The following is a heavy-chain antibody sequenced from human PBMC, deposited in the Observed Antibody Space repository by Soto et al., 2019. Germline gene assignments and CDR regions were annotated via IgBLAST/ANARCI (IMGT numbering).Heavy chain of an antibody. CDR2: ISYDESNT. V-gene: IGHV3-30*18. Sequence: QVQLVESGGGVVQPGRSLRLSCAASGFTFSSYGMHWVRQAPGKGLEWVAVISYDESNTYYADSVKGRFTISSDNSKNTLYLQLNSLRAEDTAVYYCAKGSRRLLWFGENAFYIWGQGTMVTVAS. CDR3: AKGSRRLLWFGENAFYI. J-gene: IGHJ3*02. D-gene: IGHD3-10*01. CDR1: GFTFSSYG.